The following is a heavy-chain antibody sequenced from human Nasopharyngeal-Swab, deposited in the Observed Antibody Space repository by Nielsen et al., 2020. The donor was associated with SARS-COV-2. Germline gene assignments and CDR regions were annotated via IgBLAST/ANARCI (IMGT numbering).Heavy chain of an antibody. Sequence: WIRQPPGKGLEWVGFIRSKAYGGTTEYAASVKGRFTISRDDSKSIAYLQMNSLKTEDTAVYYCTRSYDYVWGSYRKSWGQGTRVTVSS. V-gene: IGHV3-49*02. J-gene: IGHJ5*02. D-gene: IGHD3-16*02. CDR2: IRSKAYGGTT. CDR3: TRSYDYVWGSYRKS.